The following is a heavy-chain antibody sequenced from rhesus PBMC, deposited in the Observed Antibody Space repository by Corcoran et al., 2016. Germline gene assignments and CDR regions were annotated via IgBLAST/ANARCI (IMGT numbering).Heavy chain of an antibody. CDR1: GASISSNY. D-gene: IGHD5-42*01. CDR2: IFGGTGRT. Sequence: QVQLQESGPGLVKPSETLSLTCAVSGASISSNYWSWIRQPPGKGLEGNGDIFGGTGRTTPHPSLKTRVTISTDTSKNQFSLKLSSVTAADTAVYYCARSRFGDTVGTVNFYLDYWGQGVLVTVSS. V-gene: IGHV4-147*01. CDR3: ARSRFGDTVGTVNFYLDY. J-gene: IGHJ4*01.